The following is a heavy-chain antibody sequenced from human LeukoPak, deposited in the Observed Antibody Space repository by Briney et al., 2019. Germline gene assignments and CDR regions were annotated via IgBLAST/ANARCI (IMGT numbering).Heavy chain of an antibody. CDR2: ISAYNGHT. CDR3: ARDLAIFGVVTNYYYGMDV. V-gene: IGHV1-18*01. J-gene: IGHJ6*02. CDR1: GGTFSSYA. Sequence: GSVKVSCKASGGTFSSYAISLVRQAPGQGLEWIGLISAYNGHTKYAQKLLGRVTMTTDTTTSTDYVELRGLRSDDPAVYYCARDLAIFGVVTNYYYGMDVWGQGTTVTVSS. D-gene: IGHD3-3*01.